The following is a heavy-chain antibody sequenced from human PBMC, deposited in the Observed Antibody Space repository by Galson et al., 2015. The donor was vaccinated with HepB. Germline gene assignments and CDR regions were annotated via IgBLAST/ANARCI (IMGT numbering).Heavy chain of an antibody. J-gene: IGHJ6*02. D-gene: IGHD3-16*01. CDR1: GFTFSSYE. Sequence: SLRLSCAASGFTFSSYEMNWVRQAPGKGLEWVSYISSSGSTIYYADSVKGRFTISRDNAKNSLYLQMNSLRAEDTAVYYCARDASYYDYVWGSSHYGMDVWGQGTTVTVSS. CDR2: ISSSGSTI. CDR3: ARDASYYDYVWGSSHYGMDV. V-gene: IGHV3-48*03.